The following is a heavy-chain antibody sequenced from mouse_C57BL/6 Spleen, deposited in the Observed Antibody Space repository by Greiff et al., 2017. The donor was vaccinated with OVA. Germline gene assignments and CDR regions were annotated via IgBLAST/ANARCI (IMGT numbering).Heavy chain of an antibody. J-gene: IGHJ2*01. D-gene: IGHD1-1*01. CDR2: IYPGGGYT. V-gene: IGHV1-63*01. CDR1: GYTFTNYW. Sequence: QVQLQQSGAELVRPGTSVKMSCKASGYTFTNYWIGWAKQRPGHGLEWIGDIYPGGGYTNYNEKFKGKATLTADKSSSTAYMQFSSLTSEDSAIYYCARRESITTVGADFFDCWGKGTTLTVSS. CDR3: ARRESITTVGADFFDC.